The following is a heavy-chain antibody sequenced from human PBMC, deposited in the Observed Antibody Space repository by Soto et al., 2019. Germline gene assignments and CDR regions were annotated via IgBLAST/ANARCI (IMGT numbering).Heavy chain of an antibody. J-gene: IGHJ5*02. CDR3: ARAFLLKFDP. V-gene: IGHV4-59*01. CDR1: GGSISSYY. CDR2: IYYSGST. D-gene: IGHD2-21*01. Sequence: SETLSLTXTVSGGSISSYYWSWIRQPPGKGLEWIGYIYYSGSTNYNPSLKSRVTISVDTSKNQFSLKLSSVTAADTAVYYCARAFLLKFDPWGQGTLVTVSS.